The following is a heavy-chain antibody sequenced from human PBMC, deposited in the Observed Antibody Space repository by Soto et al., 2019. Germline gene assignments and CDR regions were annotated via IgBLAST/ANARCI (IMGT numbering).Heavy chain of an antibody. D-gene: IGHD5-12*01. Sequence: EVQLLESGGGLVRPGGSLRLSCAASGFTFSTCAMNWVRQAPGKGLEWVSGISDSGVSSYYADSVKGRFTISRDNSKNTRHLQMNSLRAEDTAVYYCAKQGNGYNTDNWGQGTLVTVSS. J-gene: IGHJ4*02. V-gene: IGHV3-23*01. CDR3: AKQGNGYNTDN. CDR1: GFTFSTCA. CDR2: ISDSGVSS.